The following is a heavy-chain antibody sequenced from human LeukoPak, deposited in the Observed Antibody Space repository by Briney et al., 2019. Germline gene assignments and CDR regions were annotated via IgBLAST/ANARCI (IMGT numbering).Heavy chain of an antibody. CDR1: GGSFSGYY. D-gene: IGHD3-22*01. Sequence: SETLSLTCAIYGGSFSGYYWSWIRQPPGKGLEWIGEINHSGSTNYNPSLKSRVTISVDTSKNQFSLKLSSVTAADTAVYYCARGPPGIVVVIIDNWFDPWGQGTLVTVSS. CDR2: INHSGST. V-gene: IGHV4-34*01. CDR3: ARGPPGIVVVIIDNWFDP. J-gene: IGHJ5*02.